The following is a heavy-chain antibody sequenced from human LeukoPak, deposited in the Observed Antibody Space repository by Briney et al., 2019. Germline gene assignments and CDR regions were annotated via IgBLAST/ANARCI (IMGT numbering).Heavy chain of an antibody. D-gene: IGHD5-12*01. CDR2: IYYSGST. Sequence: ETLSLTCTVSGGSISSYYWSWIRQPPGKGLEWIGYIYYSGSTNYNPSLKSRVTISVDTSKNQFSLKLSSVTAADTAVYYCAREVGYKSDALDIWGQGTMVTVSS. J-gene: IGHJ3*02. V-gene: IGHV4-59*01. CDR1: GGSISSYY. CDR3: AREVGYKSDALDI.